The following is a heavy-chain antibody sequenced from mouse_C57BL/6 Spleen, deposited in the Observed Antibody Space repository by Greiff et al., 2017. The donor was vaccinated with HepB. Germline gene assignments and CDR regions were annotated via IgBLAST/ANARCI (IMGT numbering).Heavy chain of an antibody. CDR3: ARSHNYYGTLDY. Sequence: VQVVESGPELVKPGASVKISCKASGYTFTDYYINWVKQRPGQGLEWIGWIFPGSGSTYYNEKFKGKATLTVDKSSSTAYMLLSSLTSEDSAVYFCARSHNYYGTLDYWGQGTSVTVSS. V-gene: IGHV1-75*01. CDR1: GYTFTDYY. J-gene: IGHJ4*01. CDR2: IFPGSGST. D-gene: IGHD1-1*01.